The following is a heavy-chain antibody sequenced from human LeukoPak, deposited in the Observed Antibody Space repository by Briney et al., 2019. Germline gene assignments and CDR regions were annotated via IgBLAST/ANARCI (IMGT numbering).Heavy chain of an antibody. V-gene: IGHV3-21*04. D-gene: IGHD1-1*01. CDR2: ISSSSSYI. J-gene: IGHJ4*02. CDR3: ARALGSQHFDY. Sequence: GGSLRLSCAASGFIFSSYSMNWVRQAPGKGLEWVSSISSSSSYIYYADSVKGRFTISRDNAKNSLYLQMNSLRAEDTAVYYCARALGSQHFDYWGQGTLVTVSS. CDR1: GFIFSSYS.